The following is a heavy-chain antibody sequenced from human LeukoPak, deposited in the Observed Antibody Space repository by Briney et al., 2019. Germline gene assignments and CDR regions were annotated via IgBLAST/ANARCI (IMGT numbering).Heavy chain of an antibody. CDR3: ARDLGGGSHYFDY. Sequence: SVKVSCKASGGTFSSYAISWVRQAPGQGLEWMGGIIPIFGTANYAQKLQDRVTMTTDTSTSTAYMELRSLRSDDTAVYYCARDLGGGSHYFDYWGQGALVTVSS. CDR2: IIPIFGTA. D-gene: IGHD1-26*01. V-gene: IGHV1-69*05. CDR1: GGTFSSYA. J-gene: IGHJ4*02.